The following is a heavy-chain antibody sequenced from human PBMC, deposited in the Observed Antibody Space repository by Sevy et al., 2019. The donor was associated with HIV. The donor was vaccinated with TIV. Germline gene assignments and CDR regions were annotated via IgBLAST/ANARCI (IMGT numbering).Heavy chain of an antibody. D-gene: IGHD6-13*01. CDR1: GFTFSIYS. Sequence: GGSLRLSCAASGFTFSIYSMTWVRQAPGKGLEWVSFISSTSSHIYYADSVKGRFTISRDNAKNSLYLQMNSLRAEDTAVYYCARDIAAAGHWFDPWGQGTLVTVSS. CDR3: ARDIAAAGHWFDP. J-gene: IGHJ5*02. V-gene: IGHV3-21*01. CDR2: ISSTSSHI.